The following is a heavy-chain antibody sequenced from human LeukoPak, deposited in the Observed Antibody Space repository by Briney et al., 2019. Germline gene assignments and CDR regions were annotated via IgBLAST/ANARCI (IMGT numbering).Heavy chain of an antibody. CDR3: ARGELIRGVLARSPRPRLYYGMDV. CDR2: SYTTGSA. D-gene: IGHD3-10*01. J-gene: IGHJ6*02. V-gene: IGHV4-4*07. CDR1: GGSIRDSY. Sequence: SETLSLTCTVSGGSIRDSYWNWIRLPGGRGLEWIGRSYTTGSASYNPSLKSRVTMSFDMSSNQFSLRLTSVTAADTAVYFCARGELIRGVLARSPRPRLYYGMDVWGQGTTVIVSS.